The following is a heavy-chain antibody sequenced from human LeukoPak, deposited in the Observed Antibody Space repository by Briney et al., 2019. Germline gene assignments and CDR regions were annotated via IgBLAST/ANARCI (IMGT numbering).Heavy chain of an antibody. V-gene: IGHV3-30-3*01. J-gene: IGHJ4*02. Sequence: GGSLRLSCAASGFTFSSYAMHWVRQAPGKGLEWVAVISYDGSNKYYADSVKGRFTISRDNSKNTLYLQMNSLRAEDTAVYYCARGGYYDSSGYLDYWGQGTLVIVSS. CDR1: GFTFSSYA. D-gene: IGHD3-22*01. CDR2: ISYDGSNK. CDR3: ARGGYYDSSGYLDY.